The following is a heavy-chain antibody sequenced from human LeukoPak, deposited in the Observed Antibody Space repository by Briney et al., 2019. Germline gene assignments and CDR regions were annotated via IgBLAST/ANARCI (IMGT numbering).Heavy chain of an antibody. Sequence: GGSLRLSCAASGLAFSSYGMHWVRQAPGKGLGWVAFIRYDGSNKYYADSVKGRFTISRDNSKNTLYLQMNSLRAEDTAVYYCAKVPTMVRGATYYFDYWGQGTLVTVSS. CDR2: IRYDGSNK. D-gene: IGHD3-10*01. J-gene: IGHJ4*02. V-gene: IGHV3-30*02. CDR1: GLAFSSYG. CDR3: AKVPTMVRGATYYFDY.